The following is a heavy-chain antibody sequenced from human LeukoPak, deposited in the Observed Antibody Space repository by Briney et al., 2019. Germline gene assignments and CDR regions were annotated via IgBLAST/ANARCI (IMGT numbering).Heavy chain of an antibody. CDR1: GGTFSSYA. CDR2: IIPIFGTA. J-gene: IGHJ6*02. CDR3: ARDSETIRPRPPNYYYYYGMDV. D-gene: IGHD3-3*01. Sequence: ASVQVSCKASGGTFSSYAISWVRQAPGQGLEWMGGIIPIFGTANYAQKFQGRVTITADESTSTAYMGLSSLRSEDTAVYYCARDSETIRPRPPNYYYYYGMDVWGQGTTVTVSS. V-gene: IGHV1-69*13.